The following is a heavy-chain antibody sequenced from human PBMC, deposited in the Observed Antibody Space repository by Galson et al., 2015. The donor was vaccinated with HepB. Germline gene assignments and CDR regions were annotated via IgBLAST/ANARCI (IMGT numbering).Heavy chain of an antibody. CDR3: ARGQWPYYYGMDV. D-gene: IGHD6-19*01. V-gene: IGHV3-30*04. CDR2: ISYDGSNK. Sequence: SLRLSCAASGFTFSSYAMHWVRQAPGKGLEWVAVISYDGSNKYYADSVKGRFTISRDNSKNTLYLQMNSLRAEDTAVYYCARGQWPYYYGMDVWGQGTTVTVSS. J-gene: IGHJ6*02. CDR1: GFTFSSYA.